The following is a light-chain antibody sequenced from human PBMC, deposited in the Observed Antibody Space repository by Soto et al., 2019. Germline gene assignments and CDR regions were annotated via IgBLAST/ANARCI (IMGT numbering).Light chain of an antibody. V-gene: IGKV1-33*01. CDR3: QQYENLHPT. CDR2: DAS. CDR1: QDIANS. J-gene: IGKJ5*01. Sequence: DIQMTQSPSSLSASIGDRVILTCQASQDIANSLNWYQHKPGKAPKLLIYDASNLERGVPARFSGSGSGTDFSFTISSLQHEDIETYYCQQYENLHPTLGQGTRLEIK.